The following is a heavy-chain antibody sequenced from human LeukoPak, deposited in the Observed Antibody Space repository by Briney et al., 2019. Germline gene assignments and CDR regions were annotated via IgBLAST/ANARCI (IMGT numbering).Heavy chain of an antibody. Sequence: GGSLRLSCAASGFTVSSNYMSWVRQAPGKELEWVSVIYSGGSTYYADSVKGRFTISRDNSKNTLYLQMNSLRAEDTAVYYCARVGGRPYNWFDPWGQGTLVTVSS. V-gene: IGHV3-53*01. CDR2: IYSGGST. D-gene: IGHD2-15*01. J-gene: IGHJ5*02. CDR1: GFTVSSNY. CDR3: ARVGGRPYNWFDP.